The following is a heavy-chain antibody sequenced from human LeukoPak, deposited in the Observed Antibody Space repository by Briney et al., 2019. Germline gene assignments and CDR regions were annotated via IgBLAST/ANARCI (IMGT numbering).Heavy chain of an antibody. V-gene: IGHV3-21*01. J-gene: IGHJ3*02. CDR3: ARDRGEDYYGSGNYLRAFDI. Sequence: PGGSLRLSCAASGFMFRSYSMNWVRQAPGKGLEWVSSISSSSSYIFYADSVKGRFTISRDNAKKSLSLQMNSLRAEDTAVYYCARDRGEDYYGSGNYLRAFDIWGQGTMATVSS. D-gene: IGHD3-10*01. CDR1: GFMFRSYS. CDR2: ISSSSSYI.